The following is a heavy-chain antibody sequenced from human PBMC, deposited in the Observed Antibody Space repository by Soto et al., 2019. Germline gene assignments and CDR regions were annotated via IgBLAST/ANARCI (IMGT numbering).Heavy chain of an antibody. CDR2: IIPILGIA. Sequence: QVQLVQSGAEVKKPGSSVKVSCKASGGTFSSYTISWVRHAPGQGLEWMGRIIPILGIANYAQKFQGRVTITADKSTSTAYMELSSLRSEDTAVYYCAVGGYSGYEYATPNDYWGQGTLVTVSS. V-gene: IGHV1-69*02. J-gene: IGHJ4*02. D-gene: IGHD5-12*01. CDR3: AVGGYSGYEYATPNDY. CDR1: GGTFSSYT.